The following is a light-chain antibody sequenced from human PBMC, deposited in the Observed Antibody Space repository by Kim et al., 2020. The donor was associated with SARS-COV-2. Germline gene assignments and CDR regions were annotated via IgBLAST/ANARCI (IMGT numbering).Light chain of an antibody. V-gene: IGLV3-19*01. CDR1: SLRSYY. CDR2: GKN. J-gene: IGLJ1*01. Sequence: SSELTQDPAVSVALGQTVRITCQGDSLRSYYASWYQQKPGQAPVLVIYGKNNRPSGIPDRFSGSSSGNIASLTITGAQAEDEADYYCNSRDSSGNQVFGTGTKVTVL. CDR3: NSRDSSGNQV.